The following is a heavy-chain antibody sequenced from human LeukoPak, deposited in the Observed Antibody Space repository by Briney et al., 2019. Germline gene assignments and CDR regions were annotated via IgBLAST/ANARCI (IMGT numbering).Heavy chain of an antibody. J-gene: IGHJ4*02. CDR1: GGSFSGYY. CDR2: INHSGST. Sequence: SESLSLTCAVYGGSFSGYYWSWIRQPPGKGLEWIGEINHSGSTNYNPSLKSRVTISVDTSKNQFSLKLSSVTAADTAVYYCARGPRAGTWGQGTLVTVFS. V-gene: IGHV4-34*01. D-gene: IGHD6-19*01. CDR3: ARGPRAGT.